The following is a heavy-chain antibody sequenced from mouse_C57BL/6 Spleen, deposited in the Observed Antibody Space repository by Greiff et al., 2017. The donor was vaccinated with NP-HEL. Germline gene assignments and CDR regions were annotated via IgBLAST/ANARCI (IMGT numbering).Heavy chain of an antibody. CDR3: ARSRGSPYAMDY. CDR2: IYWDDDK. J-gene: IGHJ4*01. V-gene: IGHV8-12*01. CDR1: GFSLSTSGMG. Sequence: QVTLKESGPGILQSSQTLSLTCSFSGFSLSTSGMGVSWIRQPSGKGLEWLAHIYWDDDKRYNPSLKSRLTISKDTSRNQVFLKITSVDTADTATYYCARSRGSPYAMDYWGQGTSVTVSS. D-gene: IGHD3-3*01.